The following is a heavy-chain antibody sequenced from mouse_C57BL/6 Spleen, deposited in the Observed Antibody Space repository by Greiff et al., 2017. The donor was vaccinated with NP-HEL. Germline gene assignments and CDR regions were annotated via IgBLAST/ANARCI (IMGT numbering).Heavy chain of an antibody. V-gene: IGHV2-5*01. D-gene: IGHD1-1*01. CDR3: ANNYYGSSFSYWYFDV. Sequence: VKLQESGPGLVQPSQSLSITCTVSGFSLTSYGVHWVRQSPGKGLEWLGVIWRGGSTDNNAAFMSRLSITKDNSKSQVFFKMNSLQADDTAIYYCANNYYGSSFSYWYFDVWGTGTTVTVSS. CDR2: IWRGGST. J-gene: IGHJ1*03. CDR1: GFSLTSYG.